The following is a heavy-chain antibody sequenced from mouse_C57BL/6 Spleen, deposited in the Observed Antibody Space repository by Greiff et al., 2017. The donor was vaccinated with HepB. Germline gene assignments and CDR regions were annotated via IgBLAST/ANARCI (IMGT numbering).Heavy chain of an antibody. J-gene: IGHJ4*01. CDR3: ARKMRITTSLYYAMDY. CDR2: IWSGGST. V-gene: IGHV2-2*01. CDR1: GFSLTSYG. Sequence: QVQLQQSGPGLVQPSQSLSITCTVSGFSLTSYGVHWVRQSPGKGLEWLGVIWSGGSTDYNAAFISRLSISKDNSKSQVFFKMNSLQADDTAIYYWARKMRITTSLYYAMDYWGQGTSVTVSS. D-gene: IGHD2-4*01.